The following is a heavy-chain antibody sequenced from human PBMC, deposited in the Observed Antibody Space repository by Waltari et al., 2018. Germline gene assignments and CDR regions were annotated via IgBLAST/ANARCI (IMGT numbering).Heavy chain of an antibody. CDR2: INPNMGGT. J-gene: IGHJ4*02. V-gene: IGHV1-2*06. CDR1: GYTFTGYY. CDR3: ARGCNPTYYYDSSGPQSGMSDY. D-gene: IGHD3-22*01. Sequence: QVQLVQSGAEVKKPGASVKVSCKASGYTFTGYYMHWVRQAPGQGLEWRGRINPNMGGTNYAQKLQGRVTRTRDTSISTAYMELGRLRADDTAVYYCARGCNPTYYYDSSGPQSGMSDYWCQGTLVTVAS.